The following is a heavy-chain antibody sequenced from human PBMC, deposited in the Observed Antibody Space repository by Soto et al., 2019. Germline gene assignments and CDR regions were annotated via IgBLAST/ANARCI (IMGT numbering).Heavy chain of an antibody. V-gene: IGHV5-51*01. D-gene: IGHD2-8*01. Sequence: GESLKISCKGFGYSFTTYWIGWVRQMPGKGPEWMGIIYPGDSDTRYSPSFQGQVTISVDKSTSTAYLQWSSLKASDTAMYYCARHGTNSYSSYLDSWGQGTPVTVAS. J-gene: IGHJ4*02. CDR2: IYPGDSDT. CDR1: GYSFTTYW. CDR3: ARHGTNSYSSYLDS.